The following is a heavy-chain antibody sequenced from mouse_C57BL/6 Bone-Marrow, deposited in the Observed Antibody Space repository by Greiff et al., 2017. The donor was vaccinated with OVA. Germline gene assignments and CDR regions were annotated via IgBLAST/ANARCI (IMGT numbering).Heavy chain of an antibody. D-gene: IGHD1-1*01. CDR1: GYSITSGYY. CDR3: AREDYYGSLYYFDY. J-gene: IGHJ2*01. Sequence: VQLQQSGPGLVKPSQSLSLTCSVTGYSITSGYYWNWIRQFPGNKLEWMGYISYDGSNNYNPSLKNRISITRDTSKNQFFLKLNSVTTEDTATDYCAREDYYGSLYYFDYWGQGTTLTVSS. V-gene: IGHV3-6*01. CDR2: ISYDGSN.